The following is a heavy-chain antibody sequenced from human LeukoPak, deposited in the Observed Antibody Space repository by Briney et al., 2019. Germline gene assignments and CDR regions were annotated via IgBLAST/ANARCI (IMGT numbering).Heavy chain of an antibody. J-gene: IGHJ4*02. V-gene: IGHV1-69*04. CDR2: IIPILGIA. D-gene: IGHD6-13*01. CDR1: GGTFSSYA. CDR3: ATYIAESADEYYFDY. Sequence: GASVKVSCKASGGTFSSYAISWVRQAPGQGLEWMGRIIPILGIANYAQKFQGRVTITADKSTSTAYMELRSLRSDDTAVYYCATYIAESADEYYFDYWGQGTLVTVSS.